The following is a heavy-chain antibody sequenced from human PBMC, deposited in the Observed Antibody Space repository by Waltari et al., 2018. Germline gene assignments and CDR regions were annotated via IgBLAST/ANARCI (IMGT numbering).Heavy chain of an antibody. D-gene: IGHD6-13*01. CDR1: GYSIRSGYY. CDR3: ARGAAAGSGPLIDY. CDR2: VYHSGNT. J-gene: IGHJ4*02. V-gene: IGHV4-38-2*01. Sequence: QVQLQESGPGLLNPSETLSLTCAVSGYSIRSGYYWGWVRQPPGKGLEGIGSVYHSGNTYYNPSLKSRLSISADTSNNQLSLKLSSVTAADTAVYYCARGAAAGSGPLIDYWGQGILVTVSS.